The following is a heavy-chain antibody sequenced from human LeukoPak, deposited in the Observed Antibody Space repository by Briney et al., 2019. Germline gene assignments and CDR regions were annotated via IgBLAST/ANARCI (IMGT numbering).Heavy chain of an antibody. Sequence: PSETLSLTCTVSGGSISSYYWSWIRQPPGKGLEWIGYIYTSRSTNYNPSLKSRVTISVDTSKNQFSLKLSSVTAADTAVYYCARRVIVGATTIHRLYAFDIWGQGTMVTVSS. CDR3: ARRVIVGATTIHRLYAFDI. CDR1: GGSISSYY. CDR2: IYTSRST. V-gene: IGHV4-4*09. J-gene: IGHJ3*02. D-gene: IGHD1-26*01.